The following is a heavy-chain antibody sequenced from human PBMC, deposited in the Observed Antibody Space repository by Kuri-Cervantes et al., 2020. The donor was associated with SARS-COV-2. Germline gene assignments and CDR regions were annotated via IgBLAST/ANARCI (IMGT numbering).Heavy chain of an antibody. D-gene: IGHD2-2*01. Sequence: SVKVSCKASGGTFSSYAISWLRQAPGQGLEWMGGIIPIFGTANYAQKFQGRVTITTDESTSTAYMELSSLRSEDTAVYYCARGLVDRYCSSTSCPYYYYYYMDVWGKGTTVTVSS. CDR1: GGTFSSYA. CDR3: ARGLVDRYCSSTSCPYYYYYYMDV. CDR2: IIPIFGTA. J-gene: IGHJ6*03. V-gene: IGHV1-69*05.